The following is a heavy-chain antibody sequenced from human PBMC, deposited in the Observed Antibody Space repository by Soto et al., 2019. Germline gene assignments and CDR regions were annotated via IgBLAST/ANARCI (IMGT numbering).Heavy chain of an antibody. CDR1: GGPISSYY. CDR2: IYYSGST. J-gene: IGHJ4*02. Sequence: QVQLQESGPGLVKPSETLSLTCTVSGGPISSYYWSWIRQPPGKGLEWIGNIYYSGSTNYNPSLKSRVTISVDTSKNQFSLKLSSVTAADTAVYYCARLWGWFGDYWGQGTLVTVSS. CDR3: ARLWGWFGDY. V-gene: IGHV4-59*08. D-gene: IGHD3-10*01.